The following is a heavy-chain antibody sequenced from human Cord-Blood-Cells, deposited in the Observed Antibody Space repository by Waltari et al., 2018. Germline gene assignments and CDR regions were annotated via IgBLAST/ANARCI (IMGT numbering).Heavy chain of an antibody. CDR2: IIPILGIA. CDR1: GGTFSRYA. Sequence: QVQLVQSGAEVKKPGSSVKVSCKASGGTFSRYAISWVRQAPGQGLEWMGGIIPILGIANYAKKFQGRVTITADKSTSTAYMELSSLRSEDTAVYYCARDLTGDDAFDIWGQGTMVTVSS. D-gene: IGHD7-27*01. V-gene: IGHV1-69*10. J-gene: IGHJ3*02. CDR3: ARDLTGDDAFDI.